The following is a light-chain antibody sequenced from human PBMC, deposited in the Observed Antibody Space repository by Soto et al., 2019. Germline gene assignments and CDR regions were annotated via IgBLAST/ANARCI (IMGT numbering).Light chain of an antibody. V-gene: IGLV1-44*01. Sequence: QSVLTQPPSTSGTPGQRVTISCSGSSSNIGSKTLNWFRQVPGTAPKLLIHNDNQRPSGVPDRFSGSKSGTSASLAISGLQSEDEADYYCATWDVSLNGRVFGGGTKLTVL. CDR2: NDN. CDR1: SSNIGSKT. CDR3: ATWDVSLNGRV. J-gene: IGLJ3*02.